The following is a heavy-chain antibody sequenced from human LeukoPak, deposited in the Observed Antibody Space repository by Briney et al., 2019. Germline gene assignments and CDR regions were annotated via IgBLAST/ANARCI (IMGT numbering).Heavy chain of an antibody. CDR2: IYTSGST. CDR1: GGSISSGSYY. D-gene: IGHD3-10*01. J-gene: IGHJ4*02. CDR3: ARAAYITMVRGVIFYFDY. Sequence: PSETLSLTCTVSGGSISSGSYYWSWIRQPAGKGLEWIGRIYTSGSTNYNPSLKSRVTISVDTSKNQFSLKLSSVTAADTAVYYCARAAYITMVRGVIFYFDYWGQGTLVTVSS. V-gene: IGHV4-61*02.